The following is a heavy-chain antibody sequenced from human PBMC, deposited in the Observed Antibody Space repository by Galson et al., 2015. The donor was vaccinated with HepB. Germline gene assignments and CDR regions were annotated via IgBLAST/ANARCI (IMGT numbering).Heavy chain of an antibody. CDR1: GFTFSSCD. Sequence: SLRLSCAASGFTFSSCDMSWVRQAPGKGLQWVSSISGNGGRTYYADAVKGRFTISRDNSKNTLYLQMNSLRAEDTAVYYRAKDLGMGEAADWFDPRGQGMLVTVSS. D-gene: IGHD6-19*01. CDR2: ISGNGGRT. J-gene: IGHJ5*02. V-gene: IGHV3-23*01. CDR3: AKDLGMGEAADWFDP.